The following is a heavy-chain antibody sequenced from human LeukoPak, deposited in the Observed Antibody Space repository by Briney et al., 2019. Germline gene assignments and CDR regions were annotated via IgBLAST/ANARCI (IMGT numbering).Heavy chain of an antibody. Sequence: ASVKVSCKAFGYTFTTYGIRWVRQAPGQGLEWMGWISAYNGNTNYAQKLQGRVTMNTDTSTSTAYIELRSQRSDDTAVYYCARDLLAVAGESDYWGQGTLVTVSS. CDR3: ARDLLAVAGESDY. CDR2: ISAYNGNT. D-gene: IGHD6-19*01. V-gene: IGHV1-18*01. CDR1: GYTFTTYG. J-gene: IGHJ4*02.